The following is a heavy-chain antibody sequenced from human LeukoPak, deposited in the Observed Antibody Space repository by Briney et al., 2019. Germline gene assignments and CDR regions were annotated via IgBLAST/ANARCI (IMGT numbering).Heavy chain of an antibody. CDR3: ARENWRSKSIDFDS. CDR2: MDYSGSA. J-gene: IGHJ4*02. CDR1: GGSISDYY. D-gene: IGHD6-6*01. V-gene: IGHV4-59*12. Sequence: SETLSLTCSVSGGSISDYYWSWIRLSPGTGLEWIGYMDYSGSAAYNPSLRGRVTISIDTSKKQFSLEVTSVTAADTAVYFCARENWRSKSIDFDSWGQGTLVTVSS.